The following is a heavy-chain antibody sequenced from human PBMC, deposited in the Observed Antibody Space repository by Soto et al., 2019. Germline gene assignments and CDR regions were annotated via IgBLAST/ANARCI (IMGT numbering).Heavy chain of an antibody. Sequence: SVKVSCKASGFTFTSSAVQWVRQARGRRLEWIGWIVVGSGNTNYAQKFQERVTITRDMSTSTAYMELSSLRSEDTAVYYCAADRFGRGHSYGIGENWLDPWGQGTMVTVYS. CDR2: IVVGSGNT. CDR1: GFTFTSSA. V-gene: IGHV1-58*01. J-gene: IGHJ5*02. CDR3: AADRFGRGHSYGIGENWLDP. D-gene: IGHD5-18*01.